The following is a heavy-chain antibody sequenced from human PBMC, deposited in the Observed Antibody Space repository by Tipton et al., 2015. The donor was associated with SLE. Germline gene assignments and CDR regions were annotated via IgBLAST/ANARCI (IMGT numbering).Heavy chain of an antibody. CDR3: ARDAEVVFDAFDI. D-gene: IGHD2-2*01. V-gene: IGHV4-59*11. J-gene: IGHJ3*02. Sequence: TLSLTCTVSGGSISSHYWSWIRQPPGKGLEWIGYIYYSGSTNYNPSLKSRVTISVDTSKNQFSLKLSSVTAADTAVCYCARDAEVVFDAFDIWGQGTMVTVSS. CDR1: GGSISSHY. CDR2: IYYSGST.